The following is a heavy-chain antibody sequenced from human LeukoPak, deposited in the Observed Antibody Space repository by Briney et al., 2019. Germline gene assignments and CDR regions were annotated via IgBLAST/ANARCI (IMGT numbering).Heavy chain of an antibody. CDR3: ARTGMVGAADY. CDR2: INYSGNT. V-gene: IGHV4-39*01. D-gene: IGHD2-15*01. CDR1: GGSISTSDYN. J-gene: IGHJ4*02. Sequence: SETLSLTCTVSGGSISTSDYNWGCIRQPPGRGLEWIGSINYSGNTYYNPSLKSRVTISVDTSKNQFSLKLSSVTAADTAVYYCARTGMVGAADYWGQGTLVTVSS.